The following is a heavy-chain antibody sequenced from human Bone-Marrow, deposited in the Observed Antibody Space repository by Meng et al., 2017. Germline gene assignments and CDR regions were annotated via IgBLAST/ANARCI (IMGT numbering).Heavy chain of an antibody. CDR3: AREGRSHQVGVSVY. Sequence: QVQLQQWGAGLWKPSETRSSTCAGDGGSFSGYSWSWIRQPPGKGLEWIGEINHSGSTNYNPSLKSRVTISVDTSKNQFSLKLRFVTAADTAVYYCAREGRSHQVGVSVYWGQGNLVTVSS. D-gene: IGHD2-21*01. CDR2: INHSGST. CDR1: GGSFSGYS. V-gene: IGHV4-34*01. J-gene: IGHJ4*02.